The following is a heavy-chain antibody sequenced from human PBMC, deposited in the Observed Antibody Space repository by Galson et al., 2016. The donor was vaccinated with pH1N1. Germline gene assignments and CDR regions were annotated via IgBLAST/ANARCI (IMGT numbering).Heavy chain of an antibody. Sequence: QSGAEVKKPGESLKISCKGSGYSFTRYWIGWVRQMPGKGLEWMGIIFPGDSDTRYSPSFQGQVTISADKSISTAYLQWSSLKASDTAMYYCARLSGDGYRYGSERYFDYWGQGTLVTVSS. CDR2: IFPGDSDT. J-gene: IGHJ4*02. CDR3: ARLSGDGYRYGSERYFDY. CDR1: GYSFTRYW. V-gene: IGHV5-51*01. D-gene: IGHD5-18*01.